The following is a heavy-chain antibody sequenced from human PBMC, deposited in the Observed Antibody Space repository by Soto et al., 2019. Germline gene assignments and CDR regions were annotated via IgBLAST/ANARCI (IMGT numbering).Heavy chain of an antibody. V-gene: IGHV3-23*01. CDR3: AAVEDTARLLRGYYYCNYGIDV. CDR1: GFTFSSYA. J-gene: IGHJ6*02. D-gene: IGHD5-18*01. CDR2: ISGSGGST. Sequence: EVQLLESGGGLVQPGGSLRLSCAASGFTFSSYAMSWVRQAPGKGLEWVSAISGSGGSTYYADSVKGRFTISSDNSKNTLYLQMNSLRAEDTAVDDCAAVEDTARLLRGYYYCNYGIDVWGQGTTVTVSS.